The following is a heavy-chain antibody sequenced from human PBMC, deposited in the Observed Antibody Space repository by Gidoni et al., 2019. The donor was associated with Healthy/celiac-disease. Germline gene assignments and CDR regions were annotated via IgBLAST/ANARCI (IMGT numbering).Heavy chain of an antibody. Sequence: QVQLQESGPGLVKPSQTLSLTCTVSGGSISSGSYYWSWIRQPAGKGLEWIGRIYTSGRTNYNPSLKSRVTISVDTSKNQFSLKLSSVTAADTAVYYCARETIAAAGPDYWGQGTLVTVSS. V-gene: IGHV4-61*02. CDR1: GGSISSGSYY. D-gene: IGHD6-13*01. J-gene: IGHJ4*02. CDR3: ARETIAAAGPDY. CDR2: IYTSGRT.